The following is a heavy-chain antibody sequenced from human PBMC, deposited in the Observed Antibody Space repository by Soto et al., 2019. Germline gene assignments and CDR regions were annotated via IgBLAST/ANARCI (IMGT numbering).Heavy chain of an antibody. J-gene: IGHJ4*02. CDR1: GFTFSNFG. CDR2: ISSDGSDK. V-gene: IGHV3-30*18. Sequence: QVQLVESGGGVVQPGRSLRLSCAASGFTFSNFGMHWVRQAPGKGLEWVAAISSDGSDKYYSKGRFTISRDNSKNTLFLRKYSLRVEDTAVYYCAKGSDVARQELDYWGQVTLVTVSS. CDR3: AKGSDVARQELDY. D-gene: IGHD2-15*01.